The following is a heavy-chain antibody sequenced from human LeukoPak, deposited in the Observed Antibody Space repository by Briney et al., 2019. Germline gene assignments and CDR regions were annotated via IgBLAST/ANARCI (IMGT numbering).Heavy chain of an antibody. CDR1: GFTFSSHG. CDR2: ISYNGRSK. D-gene: IGHD2-15*01. J-gene: IGHJ3*02. Sequence: GGSLRLSCAASGFTFSSHGMHWVRQAPGKGLEWLTFISYNGRSKFFGDSVKGRFTISRDNSKSTLYLQMNSLTAEDSAVYFLTAEEFQGSHAFDIWGQGT. CDR3: TAEEFQGSHAFDI. V-gene: IGHV3-30*19.